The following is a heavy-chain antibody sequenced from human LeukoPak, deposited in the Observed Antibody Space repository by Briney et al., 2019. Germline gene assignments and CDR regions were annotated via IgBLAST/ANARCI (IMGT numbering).Heavy chain of an antibody. Sequence: PGGSLRLSCAASGLIVSGNYVSWVRKAPGKGLEWVSIIYSDGFTYYADSVKGRFTISRDSSKNTLYLQMDSLRAEDTAVYYCARNIHDYVLTHYYYYMDVWGKGTTVTVSS. V-gene: IGHV3-53*01. J-gene: IGHJ6*03. CDR1: GLIVSGNY. D-gene: IGHD4-17*01. CDR2: IYSDGFT. CDR3: ARNIHDYVLTHYYYYMDV.